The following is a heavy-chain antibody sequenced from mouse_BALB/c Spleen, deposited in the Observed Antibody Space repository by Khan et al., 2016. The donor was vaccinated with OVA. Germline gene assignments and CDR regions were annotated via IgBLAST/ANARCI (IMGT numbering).Heavy chain of an antibody. D-gene: IGHD3-2*02. CDR3: AREEALDDFDY. CDR2: IYPGTDNS. V-gene: IGHV1-76*01. CDR1: GYIFTSYW. Sequence: VQLQQSGAELVRPGASVKLSCKTSGYIFTSYWIHWVKQRSGQGLEWIARIYPGTDNSYYNEKLKDKATLTADKSSSTAYMQLSSLKAEDSAVYFWAREEALDDFDYWGQGTTLTVSS. J-gene: IGHJ2*01.